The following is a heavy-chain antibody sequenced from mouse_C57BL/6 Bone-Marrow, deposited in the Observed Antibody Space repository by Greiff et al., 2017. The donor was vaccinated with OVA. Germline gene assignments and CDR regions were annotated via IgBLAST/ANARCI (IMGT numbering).Heavy chain of an antibody. CDR1: GYAFSSSW. CDR2: IYPGDGDT. J-gene: IGHJ2*01. Sequence: VHLVESGPELVKPGASVKISCKASGYAFSSSWMNWVKQRPGKGLEWIGRIYPGDGDTNYNGKFKGKATLTADKSSSTAYMQLSSLTSEDSAVYYCARRDYDALLYYFDYWGQGTTLTVSS. D-gene: IGHD2-4*01. CDR3: ARRDYDALLYYFDY. V-gene: IGHV1-82*01.